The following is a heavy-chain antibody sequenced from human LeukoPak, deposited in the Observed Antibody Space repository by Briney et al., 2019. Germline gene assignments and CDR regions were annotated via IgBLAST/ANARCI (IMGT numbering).Heavy chain of an antibody. V-gene: IGHV1-2*02. Sequence: GASVKVSCKASGYTFTGYYMHWVRQAPGQGLVWMGWINPNSGDTNFAQEFQGRVTLTRDTSISTAYMELSSLRSEDTAVYYCARFPDYYDSSGYSEPSSDYWGQGTLVTVSS. CDR1: GYTFTGYY. D-gene: IGHD3-22*01. J-gene: IGHJ4*02. CDR3: ARFPDYYDSSGYSEPSSDY. CDR2: INPNSGDT.